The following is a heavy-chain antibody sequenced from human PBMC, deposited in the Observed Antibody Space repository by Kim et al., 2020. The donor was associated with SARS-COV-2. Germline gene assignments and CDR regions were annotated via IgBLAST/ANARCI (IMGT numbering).Heavy chain of an antibody. CDR2: IDPYGSYT. CDR1: GYPFTTYW. Sequence: GESLKISCRASGYPFTTYWISWVRHMPGKGLEWMGRIDPYGSYTVYSPSFEGHITLSADKSIGTAYLQWSSLEASDSAVYYCARHSYTYSERSLFNYWGQGTLVTVAS. CDR3: ARHSYTYSERSLFNY. J-gene: IGHJ4*02. V-gene: IGHV5-10-1*01. D-gene: IGHD3-16*02.